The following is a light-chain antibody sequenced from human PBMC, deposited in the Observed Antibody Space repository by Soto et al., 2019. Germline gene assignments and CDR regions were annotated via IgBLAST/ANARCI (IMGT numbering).Light chain of an antibody. Sequence: DIVLTQSPATMYLSPGERATLTCRASQSVSNFLAWYQHKPGQDPRLLIYDASIRAAGVPARFSGSGSGTDFTLTISGLEPEDFAVYYCQQYGSLITVGQGTRLEIK. V-gene: IGKV3-20*01. CDR3: QQYGSLIT. J-gene: IGKJ5*01. CDR2: DAS. CDR1: QSVSNF.